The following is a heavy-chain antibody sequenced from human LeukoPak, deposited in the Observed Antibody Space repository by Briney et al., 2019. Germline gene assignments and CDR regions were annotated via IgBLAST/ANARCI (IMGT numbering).Heavy chain of an antibody. CDR2: ISSSSSYI. Sequence: GGSLRLSCAASGFTFSSYSMNWVRQAPGKGLEWVSSISSSSSYIYYADSVKGRLTISRDNSKNTLYLQMNSLRAEDTAVYYCAREGPRGNSQFDYWGQGTLVTVSS. J-gene: IGHJ4*02. V-gene: IGHV3-21*01. CDR1: GFTFSSYS. D-gene: IGHD2/OR15-2a*01. CDR3: AREGPRGNSQFDY.